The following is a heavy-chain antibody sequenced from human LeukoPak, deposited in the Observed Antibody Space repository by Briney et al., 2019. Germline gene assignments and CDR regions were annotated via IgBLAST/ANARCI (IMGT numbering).Heavy chain of an antibody. D-gene: IGHD3-22*01. CDR3: ARGRGRSSSGYYHDY. J-gene: IGHJ4*02. CDR2: INPDSGST. Sequence: ASVKVSCKASGYNFNDYYIHWVRQAPGQGLEWLGWINPDSGSTSYAQKFKGRVTMTRATSITTAYMELSSLRSEDTAVYYCARGRGRSSSGYYHDYWGQGTLVTVSS. CDR1: GYNFNDYY. V-gene: IGHV1-2*02.